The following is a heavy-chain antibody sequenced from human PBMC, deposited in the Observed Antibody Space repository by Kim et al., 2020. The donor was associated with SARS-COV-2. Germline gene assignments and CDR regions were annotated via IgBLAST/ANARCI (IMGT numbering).Heavy chain of an antibody. J-gene: IGHJ4*02. D-gene: IGHD3-10*01. Sequence: GGSLRLSCAASGFTFSSYAMSWVRQAPGKGLEWVSAISGSGGSTYYADSVKGRFTISRDNSKNTLYLQMNSLRAEDTAVYYCAKDTIIYGSATPDHYWGQGTLVTVSS. V-gene: IGHV3-23*01. CDR3: AKDTIIYGSATPDHY. CDR2: ISGSGGST. CDR1: GFTFSSYA.